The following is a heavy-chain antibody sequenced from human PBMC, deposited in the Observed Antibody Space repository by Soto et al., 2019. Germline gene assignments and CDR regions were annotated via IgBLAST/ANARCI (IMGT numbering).Heavy chain of an antibody. Sequence: EVLLVESGGGLVQLGGSLRLSCVASGFTFSSYWMHWVRQVPGKGLVWVSRISSDGSGTSYADSVKGRFTISRDNAKNTLYLQMNSLGAEDTAVFYCARGRGYDTRVWGQGTMVTVSS. D-gene: IGHD3-10*01. J-gene: IGHJ3*01. CDR3: ARGRGYDTRV. CDR1: GFTFSSYW. V-gene: IGHV3-74*01. CDR2: ISSDGSGT.